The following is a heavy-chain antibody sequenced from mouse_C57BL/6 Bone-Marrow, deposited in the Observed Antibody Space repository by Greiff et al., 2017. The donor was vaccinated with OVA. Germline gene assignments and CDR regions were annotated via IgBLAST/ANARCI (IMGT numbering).Heavy chain of an antibody. CDR1: GYSFTGYY. CDR2: INPSTGGS. CDR3: ARDYYVSRYAWFAY. V-gene: IGHV1-42*01. Sequence: EVMLVESGPELVKPGASVKISCKASGYSFTGYYMNWVKQSPEMSLEWIGEINPSTGGSTYNQKFKAKAYLTIDKSSSTAYMQLKSLTSEDSAVYYCARDYYVSRYAWFAYWGQGTLVTVSA. D-gene: IGHD1-1*01. J-gene: IGHJ3*01.